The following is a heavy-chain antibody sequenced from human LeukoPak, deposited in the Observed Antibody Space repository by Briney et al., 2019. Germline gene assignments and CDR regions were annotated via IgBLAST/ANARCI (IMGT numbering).Heavy chain of an antibody. CDR2: IHYTGAT. CDR3: ARGNILTGYCFYF. Sequence: PSETLSLTCAVYGGSITGYYWSWIRQTPGRGLEWVGEIHYTGATSYNPSLKSRATISTDTSKNQFSLRLSSVTAADTAVYYCARGNILTGYCFYFCGQGALVTVSS. D-gene: IGHD3-9*01. CDR1: GGSITGYY. J-gene: IGHJ4*02. V-gene: IGHV4-34*01.